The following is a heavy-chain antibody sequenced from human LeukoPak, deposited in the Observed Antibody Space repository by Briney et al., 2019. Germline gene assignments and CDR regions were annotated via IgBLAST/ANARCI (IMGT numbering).Heavy chain of an antibody. CDR1: GGSISGTLYY. CDR2: IFYSGIT. Sequence: SETLSLTCTVSGGSISGTLYYWGWIRQPPGKGLAWIGSIFYSGITYYNPSLQSRATISVDASKSQFSLHLSSVTAADTALYYCARIIVVTSTDYFDSWGQGTLVTVSS. D-gene: IGHD2/OR15-2a*01. CDR3: ARIIVVTSTDYFDS. V-gene: IGHV4-39*01. J-gene: IGHJ4*02.